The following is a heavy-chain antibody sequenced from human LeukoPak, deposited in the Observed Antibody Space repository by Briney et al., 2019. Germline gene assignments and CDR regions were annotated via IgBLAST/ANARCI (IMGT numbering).Heavy chain of an antibody. J-gene: IGHJ6*04. CDR1: GYTFTSYA. Sequence: ASVKVSCKASGYTFTSYAMHWVRQAPGQRLEWMGWINAGNGNTKYSQKFQGRVTITRDISASTAYMELSSLRSEDTAVYYCARDQAYGIAVAGTYYYGMDVWGKGTTVTVSS. D-gene: IGHD6-19*01. CDR3: ARDQAYGIAVAGTYYYGMDV. V-gene: IGHV1-3*01. CDR2: INAGNGNT.